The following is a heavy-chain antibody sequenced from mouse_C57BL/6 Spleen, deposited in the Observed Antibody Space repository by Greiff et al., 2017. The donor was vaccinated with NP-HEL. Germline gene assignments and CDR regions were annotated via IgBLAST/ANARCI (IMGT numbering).Heavy chain of an antibody. CDR2: INPSTGGT. CDR1: GYSFTGYY. D-gene: IGHD3-3*01. Sequence: VQLQQSGPELVKPGASVKISCKASGYSFTGYYMNWVKQSPEKSLEWIGEINPSTGGTTSNQKFKAKATLTVDKSSSTAYMQLKSLTSEDSAVYYCARSGDVSYFDYWGQGTTLTVSS. CDR3: ARSGDVSYFDY. V-gene: IGHV1-42*01. J-gene: IGHJ2*01.